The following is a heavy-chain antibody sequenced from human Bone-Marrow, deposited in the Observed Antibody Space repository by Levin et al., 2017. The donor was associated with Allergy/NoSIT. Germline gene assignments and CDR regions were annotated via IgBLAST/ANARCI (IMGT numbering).Heavy chain of an antibody. CDR3: ARSGDNAGSGTYHDS. J-gene: IGHJ5*02. Sequence: PGGSLRLSCAASGFTFSTHEMNWVRQAPGKGLEWVSFISTGGNTRYYADSVKGRFTISADNANNSLFLQMSNLRAEDTAVYYCARSGDNAGSGTYHDSWGQGTLVTVSS. CDR1: GFTFSTHE. D-gene: IGHD3-10*01. CDR2: ISTGGNTR. V-gene: IGHV3-48*03.